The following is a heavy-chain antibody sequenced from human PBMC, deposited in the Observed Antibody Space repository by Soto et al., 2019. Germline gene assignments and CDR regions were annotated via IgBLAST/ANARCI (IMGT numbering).Heavy chain of an antibody. CDR3: ASSSPVVTAP. J-gene: IGHJ5*02. CDR2: IYYSGST. Sequence: QVQLQESGPGLVKPSQTLSLTCTVSGGSISSGGYYWSWIRQHPGKGLEWIGYIYYSGSTYYNPSLKSRITRSVATSKNHFSLKLSSVTAADTAVYYCASSSPVVTAPWGQGTLVTVSS. CDR1: GGSISSGGYY. V-gene: IGHV4-31*03. D-gene: IGHD2-21*02.